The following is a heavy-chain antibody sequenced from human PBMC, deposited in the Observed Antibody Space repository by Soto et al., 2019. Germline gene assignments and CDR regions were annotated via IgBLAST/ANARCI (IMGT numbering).Heavy chain of an antibody. J-gene: IGHJ6*02. V-gene: IGHV5-10-1*01. D-gene: IGHD2-2*02. CDR3: ARQGNSRVVVPAAIVRYYYGMDV. Sequence: PGESLKISCKGSGYSFTSYWISWVRQMPGKGLEWMGRIDPSDSYTNCSPSFQGHVTISADKSISTAYLQWSSLKASDTAMYYCARQGNSRVVVPAAIVRYYYGMDVWGQGTTVTVSS. CDR2: IDPSDSYT. CDR1: GYSFTSYW.